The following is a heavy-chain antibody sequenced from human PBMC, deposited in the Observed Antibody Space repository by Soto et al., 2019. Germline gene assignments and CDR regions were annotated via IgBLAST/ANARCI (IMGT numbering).Heavy chain of an antibody. Sequence: SETLSLTCTVSGGSISSSSYYWGWIRQPPGKGLEWIGSIYYSGSTYYNPSLKSRVTISVDTSKNQFSLKLSSVTAADTAVYYCARLPRLLGYYYGSGSYRAVDYWGQGTLVTVSS. CDR3: ARLPRLLGYYYGSGSYRAVDY. V-gene: IGHV4-39*01. CDR2: IYYSGST. D-gene: IGHD3-10*01. J-gene: IGHJ4*02. CDR1: GGSISSSSYY.